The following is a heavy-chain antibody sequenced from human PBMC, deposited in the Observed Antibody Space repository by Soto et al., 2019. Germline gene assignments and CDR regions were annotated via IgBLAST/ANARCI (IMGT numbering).Heavy chain of an antibody. D-gene: IGHD3-10*01. Sequence: PSETLSLTCAVSGDSIPSLVYYWGWIRQPPGKGLEWIGTIYYTGTTHYNPSLKSRVTMSVDTSKNQFSLNVASVTAADTAVYYCARLRGCGELSRTWYFELWGRGTLVTVSS. CDR2: IYYTGTT. CDR1: GDSIPSLVYY. CDR3: ARLRGCGELSRTWYFEL. V-gene: IGHV4-39*01. J-gene: IGHJ2*01.